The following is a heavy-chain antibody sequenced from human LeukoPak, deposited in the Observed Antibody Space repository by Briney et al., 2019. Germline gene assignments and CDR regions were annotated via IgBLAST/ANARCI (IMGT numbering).Heavy chain of an antibody. CDR3: AKHGPNVFDF. V-gene: IGHV3-7*05. J-gene: IGHJ4*02. Sequence: GGSLRLSCAASGFTFSSYWMGWVRQAPGKGLEWVANIKTDGTENYYVDSVKGRFTISRDNAKNSLYLQMNSLRGEDTAVYYCAKHGPNVFDFWGRGTLVTVSS. CDR2: IKTDGTEN. CDR1: GFTFSSYW. D-gene: IGHD3-16*01.